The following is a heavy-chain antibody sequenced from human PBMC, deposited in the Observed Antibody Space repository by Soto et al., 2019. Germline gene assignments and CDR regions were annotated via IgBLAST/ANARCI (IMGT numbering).Heavy chain of an antibody. D-gene: IGHD2-21*02. CDR3: ATMHIGDYYFDY. V-gene: IGHV4-30-2*05. J-gene: IGHJ4*02. Sequence: QLQLQESGSGLVKPSQTLSLTCAVSGGSISSGGYSWSWIRQPPGKGLEWIGYIYYSGSTYYNPSLKSRVTISVDTSKNQFSLKLSSVTAADTAVYYCATMHIGDYYFDYWGQGTLVTVSS. CDR2: IYYSGST. CDR1: GGSISSGGYS.